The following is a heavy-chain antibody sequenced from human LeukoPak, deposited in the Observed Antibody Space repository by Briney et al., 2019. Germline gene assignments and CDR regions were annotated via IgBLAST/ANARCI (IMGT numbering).Heavy chain of an antibody. CDR2: IKSKADGGTT. CDR3: TDPPTSL. V-gene: IGHV3-15*01. CDR1: GFNFTNAW. Sequence: GGSLRLSCAASGFNFTNAWVSWVRRALGKGLEWLGRIKSKADGGTTLHATSVEDRFAISRDDSINTLYLQMNSLKIEDTAVYYCTDPPTSLWGQGILVTVSS. J-gene: IGHJ4*02. D-gene: IGHD1-1*01.